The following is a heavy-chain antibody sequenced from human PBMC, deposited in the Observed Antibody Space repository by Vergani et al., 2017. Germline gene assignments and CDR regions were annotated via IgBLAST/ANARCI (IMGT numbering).Heavy chain of an antibody. CDR3: AGGCWRIGVRRPVPGTDFDY. D-gene: IGHD2-2*01. Sequence: QVQLVQSGAEVKKPGASVKVSCKASGYTFTSYGISWVRQAPGQGLEWMGWISAYNGNTNYAQKLQGRGTMTTDTSTSTAYMELRSLRSDDTAVYYCAGGCWRIGVRRPVPGTDFDYWGQGTLVTVSS. J-gene: IGHJ4*02. V-gene: IGHV1-18*01. CDR2: ISAYNGNT. CDR1: GYTFTSYG.